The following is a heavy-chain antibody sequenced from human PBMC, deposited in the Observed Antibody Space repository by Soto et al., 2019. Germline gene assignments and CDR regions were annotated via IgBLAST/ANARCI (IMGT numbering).Heavy chain of an antibody. CDR2: ISYDGSNK. CDR3: ARGKILAGSSGYWEYFQH. CDR1: GFTFSSYA. D-gene: IGHD3-22*01. V-gene: IGHV3-30-3*01. Sequence: QVQLVESGGGVVQPGRSLRLSCAASGFTFSSYAMHWVRQAPGKGLEWVAVISYDGSNKYYADSVKGRFTISRDNSKNTLYLQMNSLRAEDTAVYYCARGKILAGSSGYWEYFQHWGQGTLVTVSS. J-gene: IGHJ1*01.